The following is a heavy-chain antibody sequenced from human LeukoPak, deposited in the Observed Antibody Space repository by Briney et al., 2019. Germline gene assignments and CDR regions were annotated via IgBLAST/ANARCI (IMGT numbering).Heavy chain of an antibody. Sequence: PGGSLRLSCAASGFTFSNYYMSWIRQAPGKGLEWVSYISGRGTTIYYADSVKGRFTISRDNAKNSLYLQMNSLGAEDTAVYYCARRSGNYQADLDYWGQGTLVTVSS. CDR1: GFTFSNYY. V-gene: IGHV3-11*01. D-gene: IGHD1-26*01. CDR3: ARRSGNYQADLDY. J-gene: IGHJ4*02. CDR2: ISGRGTTI.